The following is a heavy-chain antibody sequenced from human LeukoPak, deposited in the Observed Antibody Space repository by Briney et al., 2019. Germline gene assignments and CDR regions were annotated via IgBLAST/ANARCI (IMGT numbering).Heavy chain of an antibody. CDR3: ARARMGYCSGGSCPGPFDY. V-gene: IGHV3-7*01. Sequence: GGSLRLSCAASGFTFSSYWMSWVRQAPGKGLEWVANIKQDGSEKYYVDSVKGRFTISRDNAKNSLYLQMNSLSAEDTAVYYCARARMGYCSGGSCPGPFDYWGQGTLVTVSS. CDR2: IKQDGSEK. D-gene: IGHD2-15*01. J-gene: IGHJ4*02. CDR1: GFTFSSYW.